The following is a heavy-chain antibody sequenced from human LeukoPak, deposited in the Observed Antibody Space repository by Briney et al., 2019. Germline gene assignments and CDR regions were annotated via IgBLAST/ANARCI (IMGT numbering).Heavy chain of an antibody. CDR2: ISYHGNNE. CDR1: GFTFSLYG. V-gene: IGHV3-30*03. CDR3: ARCPGSSGYYYELDS. J-gene: IGHJ4*02. Sequence: GGSLRLSCAASGFTFSLYGMHWVRQAPGKGLEWVAVISYHGNNEYYADSVKGRFTISRDNSKNTLYLQMNSLTAEDTAVYYWARCPGSSGYYYELDSWGQGTLVTVSS. D-gene: IGHD3-22*01.